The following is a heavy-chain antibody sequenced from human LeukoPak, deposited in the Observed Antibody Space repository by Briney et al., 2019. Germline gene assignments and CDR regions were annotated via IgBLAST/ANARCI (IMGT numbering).Heavy chain of an antibody. J-gene: IGHJ4*02. CDR1: GFTFSSYE. CDR3: ALSGYSSTWSAFDY. D-gene: IGHD6-13*01. Sequence: GGSLRLSCATSGFTFSSYEMNWVRQAPGKGLEWVSYISSSGGTIYYADSVKGRFTISRDNAKNSLYLQMNSLRAEDTAVYYCALSGYSSTWSAFDYWGQGTLVTVSS. V-gene: IGHV3-48*03. CDR2: ISSSGGTI.